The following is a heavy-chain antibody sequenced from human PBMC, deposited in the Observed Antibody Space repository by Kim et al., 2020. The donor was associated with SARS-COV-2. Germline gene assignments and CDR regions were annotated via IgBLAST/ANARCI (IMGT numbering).Heavy chain of an antibody. D-gene: IGHD3-3*01. Sequence: KGRFTISRDNSKNTLYLQMNSLRAEDTAVYYCARVGDFWSGYLNYYGMDVWGQGTTVTASS. CDR3: ARVGDFWSGYLNYYGMDV. V-gene: IGHV3-30*01. J-gene: IGHJ6*02.